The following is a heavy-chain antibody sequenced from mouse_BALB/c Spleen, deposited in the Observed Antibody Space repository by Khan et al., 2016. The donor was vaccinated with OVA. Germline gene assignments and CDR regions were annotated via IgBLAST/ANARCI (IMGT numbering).Heavy chain of an antibody. V-gene: IGHV1-77*01. J-gene: IGHJ3*01. D-gene: IGHD1-2*01. CDR3: ARRNYVGYTLAY. CDR2: ISPGSGDT. CDR1: GYTFTDYY. Sequence: QVQLKQSGAELARPGASVKLSCKASGYTFTDYYINWVKLRTGQGLEWIGEISPGSGDTYYNERFKGKATLTADKSSSTAYMQLSSLTSEASAVYFWARRNYVGYTLAYWGQGTLVTGSA.